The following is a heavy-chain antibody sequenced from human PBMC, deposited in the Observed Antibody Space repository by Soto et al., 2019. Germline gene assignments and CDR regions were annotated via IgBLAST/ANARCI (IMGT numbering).Heavy chain of an antibody. J-gene: IGHJ4*02. CDR1: GDSISSGGYS. CDR3: ARDSRSGYYLEY. Sequence: QLQLQESGSGLVKPSQTLSLTCAVSGDSISSGGYSWNWIRQPPGKGLEWIGYIYHSGGTDCNPALQSRATITVDSTHNQFSVKLRYMGAADTAVYYRARDSRSGYYLEYWGQGPLVPVSS. D-gene: IGHD3-22*01. V-gene: IGHV4-30-2*01. CDR2: IYHSGGT.